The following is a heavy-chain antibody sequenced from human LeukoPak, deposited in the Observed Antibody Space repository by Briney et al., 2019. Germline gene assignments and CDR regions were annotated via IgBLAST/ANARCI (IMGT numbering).Heavy chain of an antibody. CDR3: VRDSLGAGTVGATSGY. Sequence: SETLSLTCSVSGGSISSGSYYWSWIRQPAGKKLEWIGRIYISGSTNYNPSLKSRVTISVDTSKNQFSLKLSSVTAADTAVYYCVRDSLGAGTVGATSGYWGQGTLVTVSS. J-gene: IGHJ4*02. V-gene: IGHV4-61*02. CDR1: GGSISSGSYY. D-gene: IGHD1-26*01. CDR2: IYISGST.